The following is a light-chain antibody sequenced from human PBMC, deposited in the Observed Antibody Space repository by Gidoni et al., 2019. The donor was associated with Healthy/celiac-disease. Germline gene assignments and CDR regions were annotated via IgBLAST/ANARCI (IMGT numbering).Light chain of an antibody. CDR1: QSISKY. J-gene: IGKJ3*01. Sequence: DIKMTKSPSSLSASVGDRVTVTCRASQSISKYLNWYQQRPGKAPKLLIYAASSLKSGVSSRFSGSGSGADFTLTISSLQPEDFASYYCQQTDSLPVTFGPGTKVDI. CDR3: QQTDSLPVT. CDR2: AAS. V-gene: IGKV1-39*01.